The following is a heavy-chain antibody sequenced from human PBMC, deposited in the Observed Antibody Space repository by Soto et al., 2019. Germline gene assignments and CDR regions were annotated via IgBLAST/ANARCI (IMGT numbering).Heavy chain of an antibody. CDR3: ARRTRWYQEAGGMDV. CDR2: IHYSGST. D-gene: IGHD2-2*01. CDR1: GGSIGSSS. V-gene: IGHV4-59*01. Sequence: QVQLQESGPGPVKPSETLSLTCTVSGGSIGSSSWNWILQPPRKGLEWIGYIHYSGSTNYNPSLTSRVTMSVDTSKNQFPLKLSSVTAADTAVYFCARRTRWYQEAGGMDVWGQGTTVSVSS. J-gene: IGHJ6*02.